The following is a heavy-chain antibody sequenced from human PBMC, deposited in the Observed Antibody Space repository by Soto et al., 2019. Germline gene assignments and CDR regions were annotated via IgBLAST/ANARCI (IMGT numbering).Heavy chain of an antibody. Sequence: QLQLQESGPGLVKPSETLSLTCTVSGGSISSSSYYWGWVRQPPEKGLEWIGVIYYSGNTYYNPSLKSRVTISVDTSKNQLSLKLRSVTAADTAVYYCARQNTVTPLFDYWGQGTLVTVSS. V-gene: IGHV4-39*01. CDR2: IYYSGNT. CDR3: ARQNTVTPLFDY. D-gene: IGHD4-17*01. CDR1: GGSISSSSYY. J-gene: IGHJ4*02.